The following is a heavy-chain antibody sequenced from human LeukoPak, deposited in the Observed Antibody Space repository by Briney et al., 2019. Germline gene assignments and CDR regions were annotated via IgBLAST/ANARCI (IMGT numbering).Heavy chain of an antibody. CDR1: GGSISSSNW. Sequence: PSGTLSLTCAVSGGSISSSNWWSWVRQPPGKGLEWIGEIYHSGSTNYNPSLKSRVTISVDKSKNQFSLKLSSVTAADTAVYYCARHSYYGDPDYYYYGMDVWGQGTTVTVSS. CDR2: IYHSGST. D-gene: IGHD4-17*01. CDR3: ARHSYYGDPDYYYYGMDV. J-gene: IGHJ6*02. V-gene: IGHV4-4*02.